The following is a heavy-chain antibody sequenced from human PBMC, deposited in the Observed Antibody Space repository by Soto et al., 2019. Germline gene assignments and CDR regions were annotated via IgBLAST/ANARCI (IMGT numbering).Heavy chain of an antibody. D-gene: IGHD5-12*01. V-gene: IGHV1-18*01. CDR3: ARTKEYSGYDYLDY. Sequence: EASVKVSCKASGYTFTSYGISWVRQAPGQGLEWMGWISAYNGNTNYAQKLQGRVTMTTDTSTSTAYMELRSLRSDDTAVYYCARTKEYSGYDYLDYWGQGTLVTVSS. J-gene: IGHJ4*02. CDR1: GYTFTSYG. CDR2: ISAYNGNT.